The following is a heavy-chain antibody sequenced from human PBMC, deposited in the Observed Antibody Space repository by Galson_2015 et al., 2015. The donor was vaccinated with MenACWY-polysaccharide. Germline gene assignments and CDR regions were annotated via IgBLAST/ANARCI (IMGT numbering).Heavy chain of an antibody. CDR3: ASVYYDSSDYYGDLDY. J-gene: IGHJ4*02. CDR2: ISSSGSTI. CDR1: GFTFSRYR. D-gene: IGHD3-22*01. Sequence: SLRLSCATSGFTFSRYRMNWVRQAPGKGLEWVSYISSSGSTIHYADSVKCRFPISRDNAKNSLYLQMNSLSAEDTAVYYCASVYYDSSDYYGDLDYWGQGTLVTVSS. V-gene: IGHV3-48*01.